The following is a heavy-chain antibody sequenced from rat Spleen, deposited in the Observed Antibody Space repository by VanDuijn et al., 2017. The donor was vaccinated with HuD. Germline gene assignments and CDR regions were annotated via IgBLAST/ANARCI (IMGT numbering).Heavy chain of an antibody. J-gene: IGHJ2*01. D-gene: IGHD1-1*01. CDR2: IIYDGRRN. CDR3: ARHPDYSNYFDY. Sequence: EVHLVESGGGLVQPGRSLKLSCAASGFTFSDYNMAWVRQAPKKGLEWVATIIYDGRRNYYRDSVKGRFTVSRDNAKTTLYLQMDSLRSEDTATYYCARHPDYSNYFDYWGQGVMVTVSS. V-gene: IGHV5S10*01. CDR1: GFTFSDYN.